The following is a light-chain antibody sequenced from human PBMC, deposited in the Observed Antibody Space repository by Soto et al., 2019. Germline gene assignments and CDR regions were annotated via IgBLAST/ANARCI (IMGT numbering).Light chain of an antibody. Sequence: EIVLTQSPGTLSLSPGERATLSCRASQSVGNNYLAWYQQKPGQPPRLLIYGASRRATGISDSFSGSGSATNFTPTISRPEPGDFAVFYCHQYAYSPQTFGQGTRVEIK. J-gene: IGKJ5*01. CDR1: QSVGNNY. CDR3: HQYAYSPQT. CDR2: GAS. V-gene: IGKV3-20*01.